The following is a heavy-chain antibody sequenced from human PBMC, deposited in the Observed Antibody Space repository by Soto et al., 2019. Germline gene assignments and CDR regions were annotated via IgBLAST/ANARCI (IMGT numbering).Heavy chain of an antibody. V-gene: IGHV4-61*08. CDR2: IYSSGSA. D-gene: IGHD6-19*01. Sequence: KTSETLSLTCSVSGDSVSSGGYYWGWIRQPPGKGLEWIGYIYSSGSANYNSSLKSRVTISRDTSKNQISLKAASVTAADTAGYYCARGFSSVSMDAWGQGTTVTVSS. J-gene: IGHJ6*02. CDR3: ARGFSSVSMDA. CDR1: GDSVSSGGYY.